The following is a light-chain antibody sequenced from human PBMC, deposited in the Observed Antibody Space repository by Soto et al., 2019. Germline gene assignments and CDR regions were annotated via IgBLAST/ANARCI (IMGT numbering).Light chain of an antibody. CDR1: QSVSNS. CDR2: DVS. Sequence: EIVLTQSPATLSLSPGERVTLSCRASQSVSNSLAWYQQKPGQPPRLLIYDVSNRATGIPARFSGSGSGTDFTLSISRLEPEDFAVYYCQQYGSSPETFGQGTRLEIK. J-gene: IGKJ5*01. CDR3: QQYGSSPET. V-gene: IGKV3-20*01.